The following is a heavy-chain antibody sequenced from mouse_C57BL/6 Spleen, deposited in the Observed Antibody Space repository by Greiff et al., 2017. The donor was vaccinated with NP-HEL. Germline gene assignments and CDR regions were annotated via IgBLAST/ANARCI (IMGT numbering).Heavy chain of an antibody. J-gene: IGHJ3*01. Sequence: VQLQQSGAELARPGASVKLSCKASGYTFTSYGISWVKQRTGQGLEWIGEIYPRSGNTYYNEKFNGKATLTADKSSSTAYMELRSLTSEDAAVYFCARRRDEMDGYSPFAYWGQGTLVTVSA. CDR1: GYTFTSYG. CDR2: IYPRSGNT. V-gene: IGHV1-81*01. CDR3: ARRRDEMDGYSPFAY. D-gene: IGHD2-3*01.